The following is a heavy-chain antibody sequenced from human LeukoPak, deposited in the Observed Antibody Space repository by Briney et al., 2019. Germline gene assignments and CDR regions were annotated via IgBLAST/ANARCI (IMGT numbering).Heavy chain of an antibody. D-gene: IGHD3-3*01. CDR2: IKQDGSDK. CDR3: VRDGAIFGVVTGWFDP. J-gene: IGHJ5*02. CDR1: GFTFSSYG. V-gene: IGHV3-7*01. Sequence: GGSLRLSCAASGFTFSSYGMHWVRQAPGKGLEWVANIKQDGSDKYYVDSVKGRFTNSRDNAKNSLYLQMNSLRAEDTAVYYCVRDGAIFGVVTGWFDPWGQGTLVTVSS.